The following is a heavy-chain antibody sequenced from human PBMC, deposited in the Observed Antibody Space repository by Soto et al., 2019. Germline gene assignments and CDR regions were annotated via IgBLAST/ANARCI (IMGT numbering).Heavy chain of an antibody. CDR1: GFSLSTSGVG. D-gene: IGHD3-9*01. CDR2: IYWDDSK. Sequence: QITLKESGPTLVRPTQTLTLTCAFSGFSLSTSGVGVGWIRQPPGKALEWLAVIYWDDSKHYSPSLRSRLTITKDTSKNQVVLPMTNMDPMDPGTYYCAHKGPEDWPLDYWGQGTLVTVSS. V-gene: IGHV2-5*02. CDR3: AHKGPEDWPLDY. J-gene: IGHJ4*02.